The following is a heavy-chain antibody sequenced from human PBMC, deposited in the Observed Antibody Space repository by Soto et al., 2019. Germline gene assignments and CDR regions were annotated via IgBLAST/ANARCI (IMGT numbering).Heavy chain of an antibody. CDR3: AEDMGSTVTYYYYYYGMDV. D-gene: IGHD4-17*01. J-gene: IGHJ6*02. CDR1: GFTFSSYA. V-gene: IGHV3-23*01. CDR2: ISGSGGST. Sequence: GGSLRLSCAASGFTFSSYAMSWVRQAPGKGLEWVSAISGSGGSTYYADSVKGRFTISRDNSKNTLYLQMNSLRAEDTAVYYCAEDMGSTVTYYYYYYGMDVWGQGTTVTVSS.